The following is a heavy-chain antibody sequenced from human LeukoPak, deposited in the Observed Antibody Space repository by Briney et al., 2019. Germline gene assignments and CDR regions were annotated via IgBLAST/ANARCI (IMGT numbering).Heavy chain of an antibody. CDR1: GFTFTSSA. J-gene: IGHJ3*02. V-gene: IGHV1-58*02. CDR3: AAGTPNIVAHDAFDI. CDR2: IVVGSGNT. D-gene: IGHD5-12*01. Sequence: ASVKVSCKASGFTFTSSAMQWVRQARGQRLEWIGWIVVGSGNTNYAQKFQERVTITRDMSTSTAYMERSSLRSEDTAVYYCAAGTPNIVAHDAFDIWGQGTMVTVSS.